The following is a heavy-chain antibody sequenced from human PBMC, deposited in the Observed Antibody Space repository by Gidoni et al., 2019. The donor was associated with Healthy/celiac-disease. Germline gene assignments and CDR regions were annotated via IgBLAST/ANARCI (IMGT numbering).Heavy chain of an antibody. CDR1: GLTLSSYC. J-gene: IGHJ4*02. CDR3: AKLNCSGSVTFYFNY. Sequence: EVQLLEAGGGLVQPGGSLRRSCAASGLTLSSYCMSLVRQAPVQGLGWFSTISGRGCRTYYADSVKGRFTISRNNSKNTLYLHMNSLRADDTAVNYCAKLNCSGSVTFYFNYWGQGTLVPVSS. CDR2: ISGRGCRT. D-gene: IGHD3-10*01. V-gene: IGHV3-23*01.